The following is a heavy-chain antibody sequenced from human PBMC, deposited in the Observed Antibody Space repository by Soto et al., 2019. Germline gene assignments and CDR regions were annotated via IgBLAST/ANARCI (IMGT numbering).Heavy chain of an antibody. J-gene: IGHJ4*02. CDR3: ARNLAASDV. Sequence: QVQLVQSGAEVKKPGASVKVSCKASGYTFINYYIHWVRQAPGHGLEWMAIINHTGGSTNYAQKVQGSLTLTMDTSTTTVYMALSSLTSEDTAIYYCARNLAASDVWGQETLVTVSS. CDR2: INHTGGST. D-gene: IGHD6-25*01. CDR1: GYTFINYY. V-gene: IGHV1-46*01.